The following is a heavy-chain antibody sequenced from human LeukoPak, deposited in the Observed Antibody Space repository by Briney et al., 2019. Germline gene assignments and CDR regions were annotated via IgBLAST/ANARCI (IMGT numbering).Heavy chain of an antibody. CDR1: GFTFSSYS. V-gene: IGHV3-66*01. CDR3: ATMGYSGYDRDYFDY. J-gene: IGHJ4*02. Sequence: GGSLRLSCAASGFTFSSYSMNWVRQAPGKGLEWVSVIYSGGSTYYADSVKGRFTISRDNSKNTLYLQMNSLRAEDTAVYYCATMGYSGYDRDYFDYWGQGTLVTVSS. D-gene: IGHD5-12*01. CDR2: IYSGGST.